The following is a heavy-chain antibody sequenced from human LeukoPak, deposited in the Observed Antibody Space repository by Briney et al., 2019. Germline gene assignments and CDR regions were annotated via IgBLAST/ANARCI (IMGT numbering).Heavy chain of an antibody. CDR2: ISSSGSTI. D-gene: IGHD2-15*01. V-gene: IGHV3-11*01. J-gene: IGHJ4*02. CDR3: AKDLEKRIVVVVLFDY. Sequence: GGSLRLSCAASGFTFSDYYMSWIRQAPGKGLEWVSYISSSGSTIYYADSVKGQFTISRDNAKNSLYLQMNSLRAEDTAVYYCAKDLEKRIVVVVLFDYWGQGTLVTVSS. CDR1: GFTFSDYY.